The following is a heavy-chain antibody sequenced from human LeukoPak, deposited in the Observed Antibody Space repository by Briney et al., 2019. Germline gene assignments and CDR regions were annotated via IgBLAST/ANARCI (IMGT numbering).Heavy chain of an antibody. CDR3: ARGTAENNYGYLDY. CDR2: ISDSGGRT. V-gene: IGHV3-23*01. CDR1: GFMFRSYG. Sequence: GGSLRLSCAASGFMFRSYGMRWVRQAPGEGLEWVSAISDSGGRTNYADFVKGRFTISRDNSKNTLYLQMNSLRAEDTAVHYCARGTAENNYGYLDYWGQGTLVTVSS. D-gene: IGHD5-18*01. J-gene: IGHJ4*02.